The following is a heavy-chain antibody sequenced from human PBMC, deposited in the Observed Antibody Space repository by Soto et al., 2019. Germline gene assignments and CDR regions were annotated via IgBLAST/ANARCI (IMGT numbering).Heavy chain of an antibody. J-gene: IGHJ4*02. V-gene: IGHV3-30*03. CDR3: LLGSLWGPFDY. D-gene: IGHD3-10*01. CDR2: ISYDGSNK. CDR1: GFTFGSYG. Sequence: PGGSLRLSCAASGFTFGSYGMHWVRQAPGKGLEWVAVISYDGSNKYYADSVKGRFTISRDNSKNTLYLQMNSLRAEDTAVYYCLLGSLWGPFDYWGQGTLVTVSS.